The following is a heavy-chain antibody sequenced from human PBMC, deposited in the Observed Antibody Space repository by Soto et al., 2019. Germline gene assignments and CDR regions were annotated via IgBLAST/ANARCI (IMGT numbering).Heavy chain of an antibody. J-gene: IGHJ6*01. CDR3: ARGDPLLWFGEKVYYGMDV. CDR1: GGSISSYY. Sequence: PSETLSLTCTVSGGSISSYYWSWIRQPPWKGLEWIGYIYYSGSTNYNPSLKSRVTISVDTSKNQFSLKLSSVTAADTAVYYCARGDPLLWFGEKVYYGMDVWGQGTTVTVYS. D-gene: IGHD3-10*01. CDR2: IYYSGST. V-gene: IGHV4-59*08.